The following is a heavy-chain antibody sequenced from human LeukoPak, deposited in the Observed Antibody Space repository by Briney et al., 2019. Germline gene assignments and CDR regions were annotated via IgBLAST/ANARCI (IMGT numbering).Heavy chain of an antibody. CDR3: TRDSSGYDWFYDY. CDR2: ISTSGST. V-gene: IGHV4-4*07. Sequence: SETLSLTCTVSGGSISSYYWSWIRQPVGKGLEWIGRISTSGSTNYNPSLKSRVTMSVDTSKNQFSLMLSSVTAADTAVYYCTRDSSGYDWFYDYWGQGILVTVSS. CDR1: GGSISSYY. D-gene: IGHD5-12*01. J-gene: IGHJ4*02.